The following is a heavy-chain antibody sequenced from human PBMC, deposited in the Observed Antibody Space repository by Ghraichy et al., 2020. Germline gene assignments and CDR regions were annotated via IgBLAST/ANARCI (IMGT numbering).Heavy chain of an antibody. V-gene: IGHV3-23*01. Sequence: GVLRLSCTASGFTFSNYVMNWVRQAPGKGLEWVSGIVGSGANTYYADSVMDRFTISRDNSKNTLYLQMNSLRADDTAVYYCVKDPPTTVTTTDYWGQGTLVTVSS. CDR1: GFTFSNYV. D-gene: IGHD4-17*01. CDR2: IVGSGANT. J-gene: IGHJ4*02. CDR3: VKDPPTTVTTTDY.